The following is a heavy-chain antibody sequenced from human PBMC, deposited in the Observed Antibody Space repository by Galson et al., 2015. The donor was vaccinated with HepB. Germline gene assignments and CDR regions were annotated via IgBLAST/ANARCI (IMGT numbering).Heavy chain of an antibody. CDR3: ARDWYSTNWFDP. CDR2: IIPIFGTA. CDR1: GGTFSSYA. J-gene: IGHJ5*02. V-gene: IGHV1-69*13. D-gene: IGHD6-13*01. Sequence: SVTVSCKASGGTFSSYAISWVRQAPGQGLEWMGGIIPIFGTANYAQKFQGRVTITADESTSTAYMELSSLRSEDTAVYYCARDWYSTNWFDPWGQGTLVTVSS.